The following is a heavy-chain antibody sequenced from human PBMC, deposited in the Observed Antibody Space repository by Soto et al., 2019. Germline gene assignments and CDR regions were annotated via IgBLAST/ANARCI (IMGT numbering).Heavy chain of an antibody. CDR3: AGGHDAFDI. CDR2: ISYDGSNK. Sequence: WGSLRLSCAASGFTFISYGIHLVRQAPGKGLEWVAVISYDGSNKYYADSVKGRFTISRDNSKNTLYLQMNSLRAEDTAVYYCAGGHDAFDIWGQGTMVTVSS. D-gene: IGHD3-16*01. V-gene: IGHV3-30*03. J-gene: IGHJ3*02. CDR1: GFTFISYG.